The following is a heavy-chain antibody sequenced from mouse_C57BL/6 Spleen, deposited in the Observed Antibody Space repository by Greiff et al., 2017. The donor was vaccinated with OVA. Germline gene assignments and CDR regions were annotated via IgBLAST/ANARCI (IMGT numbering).Heavy chain of an antibody. CDR2: ISGGGGNT. D-gene: IGHD1-1*01. CDR3: ARPLSGSSSWFAY. CDR1: GFTFSSYT. J-gene: IGHJ3*01. V-gene: IGHV5-9*01. Sequence: DVKLVESGGGLVKPGGSLKLSCAASGFTFSSYTMSWVRQTPEKRLEWVATISGGGGNTYYPDSVKGRFTISRDNAKNTLYLQMSSLRSEDTALYYCARPLSGSSSWFAYWGQGTLVTVSA.